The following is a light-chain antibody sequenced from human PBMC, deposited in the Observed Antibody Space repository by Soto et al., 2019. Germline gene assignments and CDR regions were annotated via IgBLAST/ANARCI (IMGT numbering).Light chain of an antibody. CDR1: QSISSW. V-gene: IGKV1-5*01. CDR3: QQYNHYWT. Sequence: DIQMTQSPSTLSASVGDRVTITCRASQSISSWLAWYQQKPGKDPKVMIYDAYSLESGVQSRFSGSGSGTEFYLTISSLQPDDFATYYCQQYNHYWTFGQGTRWIS. CDR2: DAY. J-gene: IGKJ1*01.